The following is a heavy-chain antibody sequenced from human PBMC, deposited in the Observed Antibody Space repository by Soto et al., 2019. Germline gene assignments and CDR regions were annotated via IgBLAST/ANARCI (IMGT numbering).Heavy chain of an antibody. Sequence: GESLKISCKGSGYSFTSYWIGWVRQMPGKGLEWMGIIYPGDSDTRYSPSFQGQVTISADKSISTAYLQWSSLKASDTAMYYCARTARWGRDYYGMDVWGQGTTVTVSS. CDR2: IYPGDSDT. CDR1: GYSFTSYW. J-gene: IGHJ6*02. D-gene: IGHD3-16*01. CDR3: ARTARWGRDYYGMDV. V-gene: IGHV5-51*01.